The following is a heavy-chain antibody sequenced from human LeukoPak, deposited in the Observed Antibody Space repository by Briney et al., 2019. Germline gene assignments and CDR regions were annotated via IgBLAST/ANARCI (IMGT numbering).Heavy chain of an antibody. CDR2: ISGSGGST. J-gene: IGHJ4*02. Sequence: GGSLRLSCAASGFTFSNYDMSWVRQAPGKGLEWVSTISGSGGSTYYADSVKGRFTISRDNAKKSLYLQMNSLRVEDTAVYYCASFPYYGSGSYSPSSDYWGQGTLVTVSS. CDR3: ASFPYYGSGSYSPSSDY. V-gene: IGHV3-23*01. D-gene: IGHD3-10*01. CDR1: GFTFSNYD.